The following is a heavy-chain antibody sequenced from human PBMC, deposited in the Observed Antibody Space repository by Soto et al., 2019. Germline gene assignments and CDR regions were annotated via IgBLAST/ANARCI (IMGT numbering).Heavy chain of an antibody. D-gene: IGHD6-6*01. V-gene: IGHV3-53*04. CDR2: IYSGGST. CDR1: GFTVSSNY. J-gene: IGHJ4*02. CDR3: ARASEASIAARPPCFDY. Sequence: EVQLVESGGGLVQPGGSLRLSCAASGFTVSSNYMSWVRQAPGKGLEWVSVIYSGGSTYYADSVKGRFTITRHNSKNTLYLQMNSLRAEDTAVYYCARASEASIAARPPCFDYWGQGTLVTVSS.